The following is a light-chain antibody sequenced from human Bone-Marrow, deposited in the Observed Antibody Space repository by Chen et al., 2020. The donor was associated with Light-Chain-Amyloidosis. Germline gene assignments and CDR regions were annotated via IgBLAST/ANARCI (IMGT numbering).Light chain of an antibody. CDR1: SGSIATNY. CDR2: EDD. Sequence: NFMLTQPHSVSESPGKTVFISCTRSSGSIATNYVQWYQKRPGSSPTTVIYEDDQRPSGVPDRFSGSIDRSSNSASLTIPGLKTEDEADYYCQSYQGSSQGVFGGGTKLTVL. CDR3: QSYQGSSQGV. V-gene: IGLV6-57*01. J-gene: IGLJ3*02.